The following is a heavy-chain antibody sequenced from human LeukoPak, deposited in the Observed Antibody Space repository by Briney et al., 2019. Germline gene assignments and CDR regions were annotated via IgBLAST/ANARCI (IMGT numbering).Heavy chain of an antibody. V-gene: IGHV4-34*01. CDR3: RGEPGGDAFDI. CDR1: GGSFSGYY. Sequence: KPSETLSLTCAVYGGSFSGYYWSWIRQPPGKGLEWIGEINHSGSTNYNPSLKSRVTISVDTSKNQFSLKLSSVTAADTAVYYCRGEPGGDAFDIWGQGTVVTVSS. J-gene: IGHJ3*02. CDR2: INHSGST. D-gene: IGHD3-16*01.